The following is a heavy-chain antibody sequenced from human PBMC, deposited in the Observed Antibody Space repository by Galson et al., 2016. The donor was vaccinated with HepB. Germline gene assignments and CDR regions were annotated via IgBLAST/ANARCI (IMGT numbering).Heavy chain of an antibody. CDR2: TYYRSKWYN. D-gene: IGHD1-26*01. J-gene: IGHJ4*02. Sequence: CAISGDSVSSDSTSWNWIRQSPSRGLEWLGRTYYRSKWYNDYAASVESRITINPDTSNNQFSLRLDSVTPEDTAVYYCARGSTLHSWGQGTQVTVSS. CDR3: ARGSTLHS. V-gene: IGHV6-1*01. CDR1: GDSVSSDSTS.